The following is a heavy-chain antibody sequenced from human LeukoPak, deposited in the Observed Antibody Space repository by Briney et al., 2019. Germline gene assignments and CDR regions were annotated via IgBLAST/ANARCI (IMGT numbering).Heavy chain of an antibody. Sequence: GASVKVSCKASGYTFTGYYMHWVRQAPGQALEWMGWINPNSGGTNYAQKFQGRVTMTRDTSISTAYMELSRLRSDDTAVYYCARGYSYGYVYYYMDVWGKGTTVTVSS. CDR2: INPNSGGT. CDR1: GYTFTGYY. J-gene: IGHJ6*03. V-gene: IGHV1-2*02. CDR3: ARGYSYGYVYYYMDV. D-gene: IGHD5-18*01.